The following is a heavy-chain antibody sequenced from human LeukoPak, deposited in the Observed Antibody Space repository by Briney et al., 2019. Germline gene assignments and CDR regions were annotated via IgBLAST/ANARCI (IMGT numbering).Heavy chain of an antibody. Sequence: GASVKVSCKASGYTFTGYYIHWVRQAPGQGLEWMGWINPKNGDRNYAQKFQARVTMTRDTSISTAYMELSSLTYDDTAVYYCAREISVRYSALDSSPIDYWGQGTLVTVSS. CDR1: GYTFTGYY. D-gene: IGHD1-26*01. V-gene: IGHV1-2*02. J-gene: IGHJ4*02. CDR2: INPKNGDR. CDR3: AREISVRYSALDSSPIDY.